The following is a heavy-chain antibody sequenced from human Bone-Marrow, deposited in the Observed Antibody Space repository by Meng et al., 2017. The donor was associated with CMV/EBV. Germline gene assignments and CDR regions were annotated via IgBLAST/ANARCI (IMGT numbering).Heavy chain of an antibody. Sequence: GESLKISCAASGFTVSSNYMSWVRQAPGKGLEWVSVISGSGGSTYYADSVKGRFTISRDKSKNTLYLQMNSLRAEDTAVYYCAKVGRTIFGVVTTRDYGMDVWGQGTTVTVSS. CDR1: GFTVSSNY. V-gene: IGHV3-23*01. CDR3: AKVGRTIFGVVTTRDYGMDV. J-gene: IGHJ6*02. D-gene: IGHD3-3*01. CDR2: ISGSGGST.